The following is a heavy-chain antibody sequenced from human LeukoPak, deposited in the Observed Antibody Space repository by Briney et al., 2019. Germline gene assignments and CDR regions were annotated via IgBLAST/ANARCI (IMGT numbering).Heavy chain of an antibody. D-gene: IGHD1-1*01. J-gene: IGHJ4*02. Sequence: SVKVSCKASGYTFTSYDINWVRQAPGQGLEWMGGIIPIFGTANYAQKFQGRVTITTDESTSTAYMELSSLRSEDTAVYYCARGREKLERLGYWGQGTLATVSS. V-gene: IGHV1-69*05. CDR2: IIPIFGTA. CDR3: ARGREKLERLGY. CDR1: GYTFTSYD.